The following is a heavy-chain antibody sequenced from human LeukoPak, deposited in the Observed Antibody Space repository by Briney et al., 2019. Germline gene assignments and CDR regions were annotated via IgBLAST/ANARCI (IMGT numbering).Heavy chain of an antibody. Sequence: GGSLRLSCAASGFTFSSYAMSWVRQAPGKGLEWVSAISGSGGTTYYADSVKGRFTISRDSSKNTLYLQMNSLRAEDTAVYYCAKVSGGGLYYDGMDVWGQGTTVTVSS. D-gene: IGHD1-14*01. V-gene: IGHV3-23*01. CDR2: ISGSGGTT. CDR3: AKVSGGGLYYDGMDV. J-gene: IGHJ6*02. CDR1: GFTFSSYA.